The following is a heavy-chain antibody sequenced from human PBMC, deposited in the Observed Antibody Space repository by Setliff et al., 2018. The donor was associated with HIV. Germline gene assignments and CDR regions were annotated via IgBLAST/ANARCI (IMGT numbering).Heavy chain of an antibody. V-gene: IGHV6-1*01. J-gene: IGHJ3*02. CDR1: GDNVSSGTSA. D-gene: IGHD3-10*01. CDR2: TYYRSTWRF. CDR3: VRDRGISSFET. Sequence: SQTLSLTCAISGDNVSSGTSAWSWIRQSPSRGLEWLGRTYYRSTWRFGYADSVRGRISIAPDTSKNQFSMQLKSVTPEDAAVYFCVRDRGISSFETWGQGTKVTVS.